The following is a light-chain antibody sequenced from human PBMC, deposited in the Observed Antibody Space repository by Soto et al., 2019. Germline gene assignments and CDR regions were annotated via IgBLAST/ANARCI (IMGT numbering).Light chain of an antibody. CDR3: SSYKSNDTHYV. Sequence: QSALTQPASVSGSPGQSITISCTGTRSDIGAYNYVSWYQRHPGKAPKLLIYDVNSRPSGVSNRFSGSTSGNTASLTISGLQDDDEADYFCSSYKSNDTHYVFGSGTKLTVL. CDR2: DVN. CDR1: RSDIGAYNY. V-gene: IGLV2-14*01. J-gene: IGLJ1*01.